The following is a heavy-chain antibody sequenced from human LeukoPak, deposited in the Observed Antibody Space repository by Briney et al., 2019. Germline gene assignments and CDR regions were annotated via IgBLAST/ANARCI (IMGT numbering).Heavy chain of an antibody. Sequence: GESLKISCQGSGYIFTTYWIAWVRQMPGRGLEYMGAIYPGNSDATYSPSFQGQVTFSADKSTSTAYLQWSSLKASDTAIFYCARAGGGGLWDYWGQGTLVTVSS. CDR3: ARAGGGGLWDY. J-gene: IGHJ4*02. V-gene: IGHV5-51*01. D-gene: IGHD3-16*01. CDR1: GYIFTTYW. CDR2: IYPGNSDA.